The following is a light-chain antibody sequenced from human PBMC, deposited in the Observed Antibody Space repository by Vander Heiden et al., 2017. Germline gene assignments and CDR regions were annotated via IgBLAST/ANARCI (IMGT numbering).Light chain of an antibody. CDR2: GAS. J-gene: IGKJ1*01. V-gene: IGKV3-20*01. CDR3: QQYGSSPQT. CDR1: QSVSSSY. Sequence: DIVLTQSPGTLSLSPGERATLSCRASQSVSSSYLAWYQQKPGQAPRLLIYGASSRATGIPDRFCGSGSGTDFTLTISRLEPEDFAVYYCQQYGSSPQTFGQGTKVEIK.